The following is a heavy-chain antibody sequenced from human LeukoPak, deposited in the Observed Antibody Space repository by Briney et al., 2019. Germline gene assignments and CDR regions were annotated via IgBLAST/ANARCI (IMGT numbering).Heavy chain of an antibody. CDR1: GFTFSSYA. J-gene: IGHJ1*01. D-gene: IGHD4-23*01. Sequence: GGSLRLSCAASGFTFSSYAMSWVRQAPGKGQEWVSAISGSGGSTYYADSVKGRFTISRDNSKNTLYLQMNSLRAEDTAVYYCAKHMTTVVTPGYFQHWGQGTLVTVSS. CDR3: AKHMTTVVTPGYFQH. V-gene: IGHV3-23*01. CDR2: ISGSGGST.